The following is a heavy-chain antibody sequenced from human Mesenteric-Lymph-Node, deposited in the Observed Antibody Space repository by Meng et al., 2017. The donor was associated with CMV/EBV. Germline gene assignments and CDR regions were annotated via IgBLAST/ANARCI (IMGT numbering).Heavy chain of an antibody. V-gene: IGHV3-21*01. Sequence: GGSLRLSCAASGFTFSSYSMNWVRQAPGKGLEWVSSISSSSSYIYYADSVKGRFTISRDNAKNSLYLQMNSLRAEDTAVYYCARSLPPRLRFFDPWGQGTLVTVSS. CDR2: ISSSSSYI. CDR3: ARSLPPRLRFFDP. J-gene: IGHJ5*02. CDR1: GFTFSSYS. D-gene: IGHD3-3*01.